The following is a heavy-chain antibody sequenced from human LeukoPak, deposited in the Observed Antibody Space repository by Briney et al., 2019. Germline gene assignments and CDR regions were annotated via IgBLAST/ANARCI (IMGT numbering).Heavy chain of an antibody. CDR1: GGSINSYY. CDR3: ARDSAFGSH. J-gene: IGHJ4*02. D-gene: IGHD3-16*01. CDR2: VAYSGST. V-gene: IGHV4-59*12. Sequence: SETLSLTCTVSGGSINSYYWSWIRQPPGKGLEWIGYVAYSGSTYYNPSLKSRVTISVDTSKNQFSLKLSSVTAADTAVYYCARDSAFGSHWGQGTLVTVSS.